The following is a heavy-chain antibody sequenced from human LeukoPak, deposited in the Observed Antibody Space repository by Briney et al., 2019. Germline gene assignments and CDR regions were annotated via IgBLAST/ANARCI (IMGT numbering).Heavy chain of an antibody. CDR1: GFTFSSYA. Sequence: GGSLRLSCAASGFTFSSYAMHWVRQAPGKGLEWVAVISYDGSNKYYADSVKGRFTISRDNSKNTLYLQMSGLRAEDTALYYCTTEVPNGDLRFGYWGQGTLVTVS. CDR2: ISYDGSNK. D-gene: IGHD4-17*01. J-gene: IGHJ4*02. V-gene: IGHV3-30-3*01. CDR3: TTEVPNGDLRFGY.